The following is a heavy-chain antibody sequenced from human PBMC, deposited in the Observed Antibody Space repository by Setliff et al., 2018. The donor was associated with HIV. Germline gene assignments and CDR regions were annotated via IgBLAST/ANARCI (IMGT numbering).Heavy chain of an antibody. J-gene: IGHJ4*02. CDR1: GFTFSSYG. V-gene: IGHV3-30*02. CDR3: AKDFGTLVRGVALTDY. CDR2: IYYDGSNK. Sequence: GESLKISCAASGFTFSSYGMHWVRQAPGQGLEWVAFIYYDGSNKYYADSVKGRFTISRDNSKNTLYLQMNSLRAEDTAVYYCAKDFGTLVRGVALTDYWGQGTLVTVSS. D-gene: IGHD3-10*01.